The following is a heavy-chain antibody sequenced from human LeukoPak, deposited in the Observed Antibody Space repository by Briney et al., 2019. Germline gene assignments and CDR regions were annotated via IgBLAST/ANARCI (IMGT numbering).Heavy chain of an antibody. D-gene: IGHD3-10*01. CDR2: ISAYNGNT. V-gene: IGHV1-18*01. Sequence: AASVKVSCKASGYTFTSYGISWVRQAPGQGLEWMGWISAYNGNTNYAQKLQGRVTMTTDTSTSTAYMELRSLRSDDTAVYYCARDPLIRTYYYGSGSRLFDYWGQGTLVTVSS. CDR3: ARDPLIRTYYYGSGSRLFDY. CDR1: GYTFTSYG. J-gene: IGHJ4*02.